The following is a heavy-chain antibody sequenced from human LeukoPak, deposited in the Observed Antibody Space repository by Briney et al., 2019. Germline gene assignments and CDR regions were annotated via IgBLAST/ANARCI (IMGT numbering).Heavy chain of an antibody. CDR1: GGSFSGYY. CDR2: INHSGST. V-gene: IGHV4-34*01. D-gene: IGHD6-13*01. J-gene: IGHJ5*02. Sequence: SETLSLTCAVYGGSFSGYYWSWIRQPPGKGLEWIGEINHSGSTNYNPSLKSRVTISVDTSKNQFSLKLSSVTAADTAVYYCARGTWAGYSSSWYLSWFDPWGQGTLVTVSS. CDR3: ARGTWAGYSSSWYLSWFDP.